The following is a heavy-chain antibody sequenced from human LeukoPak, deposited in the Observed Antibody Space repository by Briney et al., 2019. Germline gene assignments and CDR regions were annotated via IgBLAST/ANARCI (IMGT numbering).Heavy chain of an antibody. D-gene: IGHD1-1*01. V-gene: IGHV3-33*05. CDR1: EFTFTTYG. CDR2: ISYVGSNI. CDR3: ARDWRTNSFDY. Sequence: GRSLRLSCAASEFTFTTYGMHWVRQAPGTGLGWVAFISYVGSNIYYAVYVKGRFTISRDISKTALYLQMDSLRAEDTAIYYCARDWRTNSFDYWGQGTLVTVSS. J-gene: IGHJ4*02.